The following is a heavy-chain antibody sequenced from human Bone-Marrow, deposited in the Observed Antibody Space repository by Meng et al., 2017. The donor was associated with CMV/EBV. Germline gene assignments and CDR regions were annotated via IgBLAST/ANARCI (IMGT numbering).Heavy chain of an antibody. CDR3: AKGLFSGYDYTFGH. V-gene: IGHV3-33*06. CDR1: GINFSNYG. Sequence: LSLTCAASGINFSNYGVHWVRQAPGKGLEWVAVIWYDRNNKNYADSVKGRFIISRDNSKNTLYLQMNSLRAEDTAVYYCAKGLFSGYDYTFGHWGQGTLVTVSS. J-gene: IGHJ4*02. CDR2: IWYDRNNK. D-gene: IGHD5-12*01.